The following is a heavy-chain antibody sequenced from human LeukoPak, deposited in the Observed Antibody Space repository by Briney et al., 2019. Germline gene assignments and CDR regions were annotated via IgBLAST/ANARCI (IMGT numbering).Heavy chain of an antibody. J-gene: IGHJ4*02. Sequence: GGSLRLSCAASGFTFSSYGMHWVRQAPGKGLEWVAAISYDGSNKYYADSVKGRFTISRDNSKNTLYLQMNSLRAEDTAVYYCAKDYYDSSGPFDYWGQGTLVTVSS. D-gene: IGHD3-22*01. CDR3: AKDYYDSSGPFDY. CDR2: ISYDGSNK. V-gene: IGHV3-30*18. CDR1: GFTFSSYG.